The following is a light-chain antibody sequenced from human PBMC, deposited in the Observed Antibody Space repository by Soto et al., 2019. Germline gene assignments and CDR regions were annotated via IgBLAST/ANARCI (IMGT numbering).Light chain of an antibody. Sequence: PGERATLSCRASQSVSSYLAWYQQKPGQAPRLLIYDASNRATGIPARFSGSGSGTDFTLTISSLLSEDFAVYSCQQYNNWPLTFGGGTKVEIK. CDR1: QSVSSY. V-gene: IGKV3D-15*01. CDR2: DAS. J-gene: IGKJ4*01. CDR3: QQYNNWPLT.